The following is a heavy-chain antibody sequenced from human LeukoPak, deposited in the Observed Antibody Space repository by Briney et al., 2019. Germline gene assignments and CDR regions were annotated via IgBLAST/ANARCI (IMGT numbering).Heavy chain of an antibody. CDR2: ISYDGSNK. Sequence: GGSLRLSCAASGFTFSSYGMHWVRQAPGKGLEWVAVISYDGSNKYYADSVKGRFTISRDNSKNTLYLQMNSLRAEDTAVYYCAKGEQWLPNYYYGMDVWGQGTTVTVSS. V-gene: IGHV3-30*18. CDR1: GFTFSSYG. CDR3: AKGEQWLPNYYYGMDV. J-gene: IGHJ6*02. D-gene: IGHD6-19*01.